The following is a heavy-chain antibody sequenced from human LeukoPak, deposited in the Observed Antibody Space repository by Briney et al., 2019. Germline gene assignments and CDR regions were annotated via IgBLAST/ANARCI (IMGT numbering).Heavy chain of an antibody. CDR1: GYTLTELS. CDR3: ASGGVPAPRFDY. V-gene: IGHV1-24*01. Sequence: ASVKVSCKVSGYTLTELSMHWVRQAPGKGLEWMGGFDPEDGETIYAQKFQGRVTMTEDTSTDTAYMELRSLRSDDTAVYYCASGGVPAPRFDYWGQGTLVTVSS. CDR2: FDPEDGET. J-gene: IGHJ4*02. D-gene: IGHD2-2*01.